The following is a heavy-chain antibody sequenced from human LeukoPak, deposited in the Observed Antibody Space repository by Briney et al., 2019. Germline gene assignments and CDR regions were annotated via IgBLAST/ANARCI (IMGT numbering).Heavy chain of an antibody. V-gene: IGHV5-51*01. CDR3: ASPAFLSWTDIDY. Sequence: GESLKISCKGSGYSFTSYWIGWVRQMPGKGLEWMGIIYPGDSDTRYSPSFQGQVTISADKSISTAYLQWSSLKASDTAMYYCASPAFLSWTDIDYWGQGTLVTVSS. D-gene: IGHD3/OR15-3a*01. J-gene: IGHJ4*02. CDR1: GYSFTSYW. CDR2: IYPGDSDT.